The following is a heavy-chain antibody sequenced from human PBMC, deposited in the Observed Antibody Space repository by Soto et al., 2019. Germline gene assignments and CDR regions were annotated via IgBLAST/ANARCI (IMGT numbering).Heavy chain of an antibody. CDR3: ARLRRDWGDAFDL. J-gene: IGHJ3*01. V-gene: IGHV1-69*01. D-gene: IGHD3-16*01. Sequence: QVQLVQSGANVKKPGSSVKVSCKPSGGPFGSSAISWVRQAPAQGLEWMGEIIPVFDKANYAQNFQGRLTITADEPTRTVFMQLSSLRSEDTAVYFCARLRRDWGDAFDLWGLGTFVTVSS. CDR1: GGPFGSSA. CDR2: IIPVFDKA.